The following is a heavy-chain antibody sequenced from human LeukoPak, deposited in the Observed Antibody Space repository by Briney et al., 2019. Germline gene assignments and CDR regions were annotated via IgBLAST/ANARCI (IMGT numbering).Heavy chain of an antibody. Sequence: RGESLKISCKGSGYSFTSYWIGWVRQMPGKGLEWMGTIDPSDSYTNYSPSFQGHVTISADKSISTAYLQWSSLKASDTAMYYCARGGKSAYGWFDPWGQGALVTVSS. CDR3: ARGGKSAYGWFDP. CDR2: IDPSDSYT. CDR1: GYSFTSYW. V-gene: IGHV5-10-1*01. D-gene: IGHD5-12*01. J-gene: IGHJ5*02.